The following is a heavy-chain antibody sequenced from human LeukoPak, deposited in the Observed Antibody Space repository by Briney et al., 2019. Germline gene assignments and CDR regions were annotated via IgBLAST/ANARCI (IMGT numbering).Heavy chain of an antibody. J-gene: IGHJ4*02. CDR3: AKLARQGYYDSSEDY. CDR2: ISGSGGST. Sequence: GGSLRLSYAASGLTFSIYAMIGARQAPGKGLEWVSAISGSGGSTYYADSVKGRFTISRDNSKNTLYLQMNSLRAEDTAVYYCAKLARQGYYDSSEDYWGQGTLVTVSS. D-gene: IGHD3-22*01. CDR1: GLTFSIYA. V-gene: IGHV3-23*01.